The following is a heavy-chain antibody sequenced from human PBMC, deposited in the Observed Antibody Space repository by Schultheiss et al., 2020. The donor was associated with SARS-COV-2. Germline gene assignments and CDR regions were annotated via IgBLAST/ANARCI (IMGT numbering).Heavy chain of an antibody. CDR3: ARELDNSGSYPFPLS. J-gene: IGHJ5*02. Sequence: SETLSLTCAVYGGSFSGYYWSWIRQPPGKGLEWIGEIFHSGSTKYNPSLKSRVTISLDTSKNQFSLRLSSVTAADTAVYYCARELDNSGSYPFPLSWGQGTLVTVSS. CDR2: IFHSGST. CDR1: GGSFSGYY. V-gene: IGHV4-34*12. D-gene: IGHD1-26*01.